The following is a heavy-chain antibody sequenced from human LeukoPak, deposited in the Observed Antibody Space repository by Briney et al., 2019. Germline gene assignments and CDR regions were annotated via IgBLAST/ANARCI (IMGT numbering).Heavy chain of an antibody. CDR2: INPNSGGT. J-gene: IGHJ6*02. D-gene: IGHD2-21*02. CDR1: GYTFTGYY. Sequence: GASVKVSCKASGYTFTGYYMHWVRQAPGQGLEWMGWINPNSGGTNYQGRVTMTRDTSISTAYMELSRLRSDDTAVYYCARGEDFVVVTDYYYGMDVWGQGTTVTVSS. CDR3: ARGEDFVVVTDYYYGMDV. V-gene: IGHV1-2*02.